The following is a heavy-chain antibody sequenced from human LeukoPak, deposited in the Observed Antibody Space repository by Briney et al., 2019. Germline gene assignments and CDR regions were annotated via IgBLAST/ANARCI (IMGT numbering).Heavy chain of an antibody. CDR2: INSDGSNI. CDR1: GFTFSSYS. CDR3: IRDGLGTSPYDL. D-gene: IGHD7-27*01. J-gene: IGHJ5*02. V-gene: IGHV3-74*01. Sequence: GGSLRLFCAPSGFTFSSYSMNWVRQAPGKGLVWVSHINSDGSNIRYADSVKGRFTISRDNAKNSLYLQMDSLRPEDTAVYYCIRDGLGTSPYDLWGQGALVTVSS.